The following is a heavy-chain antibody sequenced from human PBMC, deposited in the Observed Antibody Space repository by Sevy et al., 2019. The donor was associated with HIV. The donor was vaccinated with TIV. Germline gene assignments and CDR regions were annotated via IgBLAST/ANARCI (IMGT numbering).Heavy chain of an antibody. V-gene: IGHV3-15*01. D-gene: IGHD5-18*01. Sequence: GGSLRLSCAASGFTFSDAWMSWVRQAPGKGLEWVGRIKSISDGGTTDYAAPVKGRDTISRDDSKSTLSLQMDSLKTDDTAVYYCFVWIQLWAYWGQGTLVTVSS. J-gene: IGHJ4*02. CDR1: GFTFSDAW. CDR3: FVWIQLWAY. CDR2: IKSISDGGTT.